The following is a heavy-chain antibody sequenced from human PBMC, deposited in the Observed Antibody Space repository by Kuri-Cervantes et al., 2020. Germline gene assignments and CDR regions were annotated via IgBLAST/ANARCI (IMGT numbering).Heavy chain of an antibody. CDR3: ASIVRVGDFWSGYYEPFDY. V-gene: IGHV1-2*02. D-gene: IGHD3-3*01. Sequence: ASVKVSCKASGYTFTGYYMHWVRQAPGQGLEWMGWINPNSGGTNYAQKFQGRVTMTRDTSISTAYMELSRLRSDDTAVYYWASIVRVGDFWSGYYEPFDYWGQGTLVTVSS. CDR2: INPNSGGT. J-gene: IGHJ4*02. CDR1: GYTFTGYY.